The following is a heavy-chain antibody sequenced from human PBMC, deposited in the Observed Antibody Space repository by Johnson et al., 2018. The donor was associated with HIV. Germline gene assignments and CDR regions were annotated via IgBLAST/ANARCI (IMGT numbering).Heavy chain of an antibody. CDR3: AKGAQCLVLLDAFDI. CDR2: INWNGGRI. J-gene: IGHJ3*02. Sequence: VQLVESGGGLVQPGRSLRISCAASRFTFDDYAMHWVRQAPGKGLEWVSGINWNGGRIGYADSVKGRFTISRDNDKNSLYLQMNSLRAEDTALYYCAKGAQCLVLLDAFDIWGQGTMVTVSS. D-gene: IGHD6-19*01. V-gene: IGHV3-9*01. CDR1: RFTFDDYA.